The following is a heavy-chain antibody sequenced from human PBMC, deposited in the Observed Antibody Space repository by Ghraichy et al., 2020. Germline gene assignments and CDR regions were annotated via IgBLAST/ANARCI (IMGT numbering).Heavy chain of an antibody. CDR2: IYYSGST. D-gene: IGHD3-10*01. CDR3: ASGSGSYLDAFDI. CDR1: GGSISSYY. J-gene: IGHJ3*02. V-gene: IGHV4-59*01. Sequence: SETLSLTCTVSGGSISSYYWSWIRQPPGKGLEWIGYIYYSGSTNYNPSLKSRVTISVDTSKNQFSLKLSSVTAADTAVYYCASGSGSYLDAFDIWGQGTMVTVSS.